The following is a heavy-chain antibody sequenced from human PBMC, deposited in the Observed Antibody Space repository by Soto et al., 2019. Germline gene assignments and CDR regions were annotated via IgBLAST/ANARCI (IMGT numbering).Heavy chain of an antibody. CDR1: GYTFTSYG. V-gene: IGHV1-18*01. D-gene: IGHD2-2*01. CDR2: ISAYNGNT. CDR3: ARDEAHCSSTSCYGFNWFDP. J-gene: IGHJ5*02. Sequence: ASVKVSCKASGYTFTSYGISWVRQAPGQGLEWMGWISAYNGNTNYAQKLQGRDTMTTDTSTSTAYMELGSLRSDDTPVYYCARDEAHCSSTSCYGFNWFDPWGQGTLVTVSS.